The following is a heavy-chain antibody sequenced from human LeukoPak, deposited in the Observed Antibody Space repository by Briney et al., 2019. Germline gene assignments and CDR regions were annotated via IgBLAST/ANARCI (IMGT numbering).Heavy chain of an antibody. Sequence: GGSLRLSCAASGFTFDDYAMHWVRQAPGKGLEWVSGISWNSGSIGYADSVKGRFTISRDNAKNSLYLQMNSLRAEDTALYYCAKDPMQQLAPGVAFDIWGQGTMVTVSS. J-gene: IGHJ3*02. CDR3: AKDPMQQLAPGVAFDI. D-gene: IGHD6-13*01. CDR2: ISWNSGSI. V-gene: IGHV3-9*01. CDR1: GFTFDDYA.